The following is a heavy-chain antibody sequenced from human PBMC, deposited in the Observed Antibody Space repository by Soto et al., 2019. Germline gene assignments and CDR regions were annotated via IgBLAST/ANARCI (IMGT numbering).Heavy chain of an antibody. CDR1: GYNFTSYG. CDR3: ARGRGYSGYEPFDY. D-gene: IGHD5-12*01. Sequence: GASVKVSCKASGYNFTSYGISWVRQAPGQGLERMGIINPSGGSTSYAQKFQGRVTMTRDTPTSTVYMELSSLRSEDTAVYYCARGRGYSGYEPFDYWGQGTLVTVYS. J-gene: IGHJ4*02. CDR2: INPSGGST. V-gene: IGHV1-46*01.